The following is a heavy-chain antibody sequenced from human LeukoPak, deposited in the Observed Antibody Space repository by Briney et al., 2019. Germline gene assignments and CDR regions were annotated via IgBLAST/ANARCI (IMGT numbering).Heavy chain of an antibody. D-gene: IGHD3-16*01. CDR1: GGSFSGYY. V-gene: IGHV4-34*01. J-gene: IGHJ4*02. Sequence: SETLSLTCAVYGGSFSGYYWSWIRQPPGKGLEWIGEVNHSGSTNYNPSLKSRVTISLDTSKNQFSLKLSSVTAADTAVYYCARGLGEHLLGLLWGQGTLVTVSS. CDR3: ARGLGEHLLGLL. CDR2: VNHSGST.